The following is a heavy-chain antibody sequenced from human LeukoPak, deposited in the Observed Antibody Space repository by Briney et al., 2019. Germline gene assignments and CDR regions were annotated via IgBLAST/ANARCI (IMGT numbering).Heavy chain of an antibody. V-gene: IGHV4-4*07. J-gene: IGHJ4*01. CDR2: IYTSGST. Sequence: SETLSLPCTVSGGSISSYYWSWIRQPAGKGLVGIGRIYTSGSTNYNPSLKSRVTMSVDTSKNQFYLKLSAETAADTAVYYGARGGRRDGYNFILRPHITSLHFWYWGHGTLVTVSS. CDR1: GGSISSYY. D-gene: IGHD5-24*01. CDR3: ARGGRRDGYNFILRPHITSLHFWY.